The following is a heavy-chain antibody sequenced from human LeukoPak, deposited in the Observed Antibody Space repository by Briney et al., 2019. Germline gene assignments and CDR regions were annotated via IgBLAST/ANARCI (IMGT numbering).Heavy chain of an antibody. CDR1: GGSISSGGYY. Sequence: PSETLSLTCTLSGGSISSGGYYRGWIRQHPGEGLEWIGYIHYSGNTYYNPSLKSRLTISPDTSKHQFSLRLSSVTAADTAVYYCARAEFTVVRGVIIDHWGQGTLVTVSS. CDR3: ARAEFTVVRGVIIDH. J-gene: IGHJ5*02. CDR2: IHYSGNT. D-gene: IGHD3-10*01. V-gene: IGHV4-31*03.